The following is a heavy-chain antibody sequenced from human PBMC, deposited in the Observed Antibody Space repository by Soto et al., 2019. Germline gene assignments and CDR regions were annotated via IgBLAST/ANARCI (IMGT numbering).Heavy chain of an antibody. Sequence: SETLSHTYTVSGGSISSYYWSWIRQPPGKGLEWIGYIYYSGSTNYNPSLKSRVTISVDTSKNQFSLKLSSVTAADTAVYYCARELEERSGGNSPYSGQGILVTGYS. J-gene: IGHJ4*02. D-gene: IGHD2-21*02. CDR3: ARELEERSGGNSPY. V-gene: IGHV4-59*01. CDR1: GGSISSYY. CDR2: IYYSGST.